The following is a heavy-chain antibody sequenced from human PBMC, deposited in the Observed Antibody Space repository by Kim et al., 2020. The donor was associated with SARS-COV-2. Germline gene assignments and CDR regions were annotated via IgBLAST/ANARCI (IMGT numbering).Heavy chain of an antibody. J-gene: IGHJ4*02. Sequence: SYAQKFQGRVTMTRDTSTSTVYMELSSLRSEDTAVYYCARDLHDSSGYSYWGQGTLVTVSS. D-gene: IGHD3-22*01. CDR3: ARDLHDSSGYSY. V-gene: IGHV1-46*01.